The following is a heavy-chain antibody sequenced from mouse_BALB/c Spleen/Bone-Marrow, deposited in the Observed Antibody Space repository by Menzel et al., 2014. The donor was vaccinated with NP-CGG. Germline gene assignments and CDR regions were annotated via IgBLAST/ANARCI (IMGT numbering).Heavy chain of an antibody. CDR2: IHPSDSET. V-gene: IGHV1-74*01. D-gene: IGHD2-4*01. CDR1: GYSFTNYW. J-gene: IGHJ3*01. CDR3: ASDDYDGSWFAY. Sequence: QVHVKQSGAELVRPGASVKLSCKASGYSFTNYWMNWMKQRPGQGPEWIGMIHPSDSETRLNQKFKDKATLTVDKSSSTAYMQLSSPTSEDSAVYYCASDDYDGSWFAYWGQGTLVTVSA.